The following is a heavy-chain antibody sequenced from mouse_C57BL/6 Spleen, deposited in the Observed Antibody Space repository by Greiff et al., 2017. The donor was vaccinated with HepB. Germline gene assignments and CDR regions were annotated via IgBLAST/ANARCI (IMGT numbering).Heavy chain of an antibody. CDR2: IDPSDSET. Sequence: QVQLKQPGAELVRPGSSVKLSCKASGYTFTSYWMHWVKQRPIQGLEWIGNIDPSDSETHYNQKFKDKATLTVDKSSSTAYMQLSSLTSEDSAVYYCARELDYGSSYGYWGQGTTLTVSS. J-gene: IGHJ2*01. D-gene: IGHD1-1*01. CDR1: GYTFTSYW. V-gene: IGHV1-52*01. CDR3: ARELDYGSSYGY.